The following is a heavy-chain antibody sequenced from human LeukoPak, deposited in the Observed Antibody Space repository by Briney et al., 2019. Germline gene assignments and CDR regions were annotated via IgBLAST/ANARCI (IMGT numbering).Heavy chain of an antibody. CDR1: GFTISTYG. J-gene: IGHJ4*02. CDR2: IFSSSTYI. V-gene: IGHV3-21*03. D-gene: IGHD2/OR15-2a*01. Sequence: PGGSLRLSCAASGFTISTYGMNWVRQAPGKGLEWVSFIFSSSTYIYYTDSVKGRFTISRDNARNSLYLQMDNLRAEDTGVYYCARDFYDGFALDYWGQGTLVTVSS. CDR3: ARDFYDGFALDY.